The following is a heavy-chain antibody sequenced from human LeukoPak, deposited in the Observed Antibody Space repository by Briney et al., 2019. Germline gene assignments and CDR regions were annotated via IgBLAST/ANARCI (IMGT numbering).Heavy chain of an antibody. J-gene: IGHJ3*02. D-gene: IGHD3-22*01. V-gene: IGHV1-46*01. Sequence: ASVNVSCKASGYTFTSYYMHWVRQAPRQGLEWMGIINPSGGSTSYAQKFQGRVTMTRDTSTSTVYMELSSLRSEDTAVYYCARVLYYYDSSGYSTDAFDIWGQGTMVTVSS. CDR3: ARVLYYYDSSGYSTDAFDI. CDR2: INPSGGST. CDR1: GYTFTSYY.